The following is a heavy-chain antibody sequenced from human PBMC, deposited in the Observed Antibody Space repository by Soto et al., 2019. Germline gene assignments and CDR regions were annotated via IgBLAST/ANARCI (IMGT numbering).Heavy chain of an antibody. CDR1: GFTFSSYA. CDR3: YRDGDFYGLDV. CDR2: IRGSTYGGTT. J-gene: IGHJ6*02. D-gene: IGHD3-3*01. V-gene: IGHV3-49*04. Sequence: GGSLRLSCSASGFTFSSYAMHWVRQAPGKGLQWLGLIRGSTYGGTTEYAASVKGRSTISRDDSKGITYLQMNSLKTEDTAVYYCYRDGDFYGLDVWGQGTTVTVSS.